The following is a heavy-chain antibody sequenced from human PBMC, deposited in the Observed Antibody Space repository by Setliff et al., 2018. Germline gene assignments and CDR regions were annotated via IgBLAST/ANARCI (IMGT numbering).Heavy chain of an antibody. CDR2: FDPEDGET. CDR3: ATGVFFLGYCSSTSCQLDY. CDR1: GYTLTELS. V-gene: IGHV1-24*01. Sequence: ASVKVSCTVSGYTLTELSMHWVRQAPGKGLEWMGGFDPEDGETIYAQKFQGRVTMTEDTSTDTAYMELSSLRSEDTAVYYCATGVFFLGYCSSTSCQLDYWGQGTLVTVSS. J-gene: IGHJ4*02. D-gene: IGHD2-2*01.